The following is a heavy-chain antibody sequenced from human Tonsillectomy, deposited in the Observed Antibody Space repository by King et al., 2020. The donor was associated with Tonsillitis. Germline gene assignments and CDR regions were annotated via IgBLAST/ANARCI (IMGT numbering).Heavy chain of an antibody. Sequence: QLVQSGAEVKKPGASVKVSCKASGYTLTDYYMHWVRQAPGQGLEWMGWINAKSGGTNYAQKFKGRVTMTRDTSISTAYMELSRVRSDDTAVYYCARDPSRGAATADDAFDIWGQGTMVTVS. D-gene: IGHD6-13*01. J-gene: IGHJ3*02. CDR1: GYTLTDYY. V-gene: IGHV1-2*02. CDR3: ARDPSRGAATADDAFDI. CDR2: INAKSGGT.